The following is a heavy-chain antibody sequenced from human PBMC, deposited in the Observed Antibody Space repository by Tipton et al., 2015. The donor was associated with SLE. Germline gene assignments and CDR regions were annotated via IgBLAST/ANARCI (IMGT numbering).Heavy chain of an antibody. J-gene: IGHJ6*02. V-gene: IGHV4-38-2*01. D-gene: IGHD6-13*01. CDR2: IYHSGST. CDR1: GYSISSGYY. Sequence: TLSLTCAVSGYSISSGYYWGWIRQPPGKGLEWIGSIYHSGSTYYNPSLKSRVTISVDTSKNQFSLKLSSVTAADTAVYYCAKTEASSSSWYPYYYCGMDVWGQGTTVTVSS. CDR3: AKTEASSSSWYPYYYCGMDV.